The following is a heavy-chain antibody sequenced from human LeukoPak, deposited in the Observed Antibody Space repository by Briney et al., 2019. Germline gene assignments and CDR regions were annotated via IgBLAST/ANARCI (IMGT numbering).Heavy chain of an antibody. J-gene: IGHJ3*02. CDR1: GGSISSYY. Sequence: SETLSLTCTVSGGSISSYYWSWIRQPPGKGLEWIGYIYYSGSTNYNPSLKSRVTISVDTSRNQFSLKLSSVTAADTAVYYCARCVDLVAHDTFDIWGQGTIVTVSS. CDR3: ARCVDLVAHDTFDI. D-gene: IGHD5-12*01. V-gene: IGHV4-59*01. CDR2: IYYSGST.